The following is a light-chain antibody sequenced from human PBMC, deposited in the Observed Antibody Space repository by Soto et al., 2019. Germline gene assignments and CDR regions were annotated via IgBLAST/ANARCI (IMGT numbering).Light chain of an antibody. CDR2: SAS. J-gene: IGKJ2*02. CDR3: QQRGKWPST. V-gene: IGKV3D-20*02. Sequence: EIVLTQSPGTLSLSPGQRATLSCRASQSVSSSYLVWYQQKPGQAPRLLIYSASSRATGIPDRFSGSGSGTDFTLTISRLEPEDFAVYYCQQRGKWPSTFGPGTKVEMK. CDR1: QSVSSSY.